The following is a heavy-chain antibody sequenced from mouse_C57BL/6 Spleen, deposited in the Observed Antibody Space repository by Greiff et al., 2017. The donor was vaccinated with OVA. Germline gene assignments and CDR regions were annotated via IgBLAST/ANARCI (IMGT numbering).Heavy chain of an antibody. J-gene: IGHJ1*03. CDR2: ISDGGSYT. CDR1: GFTFSSYA. CDR3: ARYITTVVARHWYFDV. D-gene: IGHD1-1*01. Sequence: EVKLEESGGGLVKPGGSLKLSCAASGFTFSSYAMSWVRQTPEKRLEWVATISDGGSYTYYPDNVKGRFTISRDNAKNNLYLQMSHLKSEDTAMYYCARYITTVVARHWYFDVWGTGTTVTVSS. V-gene: IGHV5-4*03.